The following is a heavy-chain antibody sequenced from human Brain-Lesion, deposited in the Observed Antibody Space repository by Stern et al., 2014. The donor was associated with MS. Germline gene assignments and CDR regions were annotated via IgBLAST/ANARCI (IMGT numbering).Heavy chain of an antibody. CDR3: ARAVRELGT. J-gene: IGHJ5*02. CDR2: IKTDGSEK. Sequence: EVQLVESGGGLVQPGESLRLSCAVSGFTFSNYWMTWVRQAPGKGLEWVASIKTDGSEKSSVASVKGRFTISRDNAKNSLYLQMNSLRAEDTAVYYCARAVRELGTWGQGTLVTVSS. V-gene: IGHV3-7*01. CDR1: GFTFSNYW. D-gene: IGHD1-7*01.